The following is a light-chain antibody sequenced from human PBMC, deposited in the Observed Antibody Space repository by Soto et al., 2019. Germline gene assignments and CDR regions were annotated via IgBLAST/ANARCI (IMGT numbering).Light chain of an antibody. CDR2: EVS. Sequence: QSVLTQPASVSGSPGQSITISCTGTSSDVGAYNYVSWYQQHPDKAPKLMIFEVSDRPSGVSNRFSGSNSGNTASLTISGLQAEDEADYFCSSYTSNSTLVFGGGTTLTVL. J-gene: IGLJ3*02. CDR3: SSYTSNSTLV. CDR1: SSDVGAYNY. V-gene: IGLV2-14*01.